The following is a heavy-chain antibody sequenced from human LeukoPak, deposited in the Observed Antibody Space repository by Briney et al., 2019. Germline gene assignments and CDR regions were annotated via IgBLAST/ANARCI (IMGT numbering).Heavy chain of an antibody. CDR3: ARDRDVDYGNDGFDI. CDR2: ITSSSDYI. D-gene: IGHD4/OR15-4a*01. V-gene: IGHV3-21*01. CDR1: ALTLTNNI. J-gene: IGHJ3*02. Sequence: PGRSLRLSCAASALTLTNNIMNSARQAPGKGLESVSSITSSSDYIYYADSVKCRFTISRANARNTLYLQMYSLRAEDRTVYHCARDRDVDYGNDGFDIWGQGTTVTVSS.